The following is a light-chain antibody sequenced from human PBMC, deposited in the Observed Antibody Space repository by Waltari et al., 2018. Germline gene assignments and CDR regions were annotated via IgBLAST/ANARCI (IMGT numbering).Light chain of an antibody. Sequence: QSALTQPASVSGSPGQSIPISCTGTSSDVGPFNLVSRYQQPPGKAPKLIIYEGNERPSGVSNRFSGSKSGNTASLTISGLQAEDEADYYCCSYAGGNTFVVFGGGTKLTVL. CDR2: EGN. V-gene: IGLV2-23*03. J-gene: IGLJ2*01. CDR3: CSYAGGNTFVV. CDR1: SSDVGPFNL.